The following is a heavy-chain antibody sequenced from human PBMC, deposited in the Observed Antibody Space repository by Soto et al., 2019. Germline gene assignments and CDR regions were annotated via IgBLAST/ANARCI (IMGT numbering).Heavy chain of an antibody. V-gene: IGHV3-33*01. Sequence: QVQLVESGGGVVQPGRSLRLSCAASGFSFISYGMHWVRQAPGQGLEWVAIIWYDGNNKYYADSVKGRFTISRDNSKNTLYLQMNSLRAEDMAVYYCARDPPVAVAGVIKVGMDVWGQGTTVTVSS. CDR3: ARDPPVAVAGVIKVGMDV. CDR1: GFSFISYG. D-gene: IGHD6-19*01. J-gene: IGHJ6*02. CDR2: IWYDGNNK.